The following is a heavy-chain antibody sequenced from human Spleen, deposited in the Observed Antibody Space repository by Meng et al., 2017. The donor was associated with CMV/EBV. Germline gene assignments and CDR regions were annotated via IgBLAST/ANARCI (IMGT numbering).Heavy chain of an antibody. J-gene: IGHJ4*02. V-gene: IGHV4-39*07. CDR3: ARGFYGWGYYFDY. D-gene: IGHD3-10*01. CDR2: IYYSGST. CDR1: GGSISGSGYY. Sequence: SETLSLTCTVSGGSISGSGYYWGWIRQPPGKGPEWIGSIYYSGSTYYNSSLKSRVTISVDRSENQFSLKLTSVTAADTAVYYCARGFYGWGYYFDYWGQGTLVTVS.